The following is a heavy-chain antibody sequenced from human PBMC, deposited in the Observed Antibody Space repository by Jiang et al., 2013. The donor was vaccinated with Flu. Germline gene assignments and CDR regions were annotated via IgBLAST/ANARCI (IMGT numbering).Heavy chain of an antibody. CDR2: INPNSGGT. CDR1: GYTFTGYY. CDR3: ARDTVGIAVPSGLFDY. V-gene: IGHV1-2*04. J-gene: IGHJ4*02. D-gene: IGHD6-19*01. Sequence: GAEVKKPGASVKVSCKASGYTFTGYYMHWVRQAPGQGLEWMGWINPNSGGTNYAQKFQGWVTMTRDTSISTAYMELSRLRSDDTAVYYCARDTVGIAVPSGLFDYWGQGTLVTVSS.